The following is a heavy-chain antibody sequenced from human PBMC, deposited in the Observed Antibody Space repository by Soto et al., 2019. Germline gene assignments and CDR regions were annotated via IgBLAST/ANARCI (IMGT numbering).Heavy chain of an antibody. CDR3: ARGDSSSRSWLGGVDY. Sequence: EVQLVESGGGLVQPGGSLRLSCAASGFTFTNYWMHWVRQAPGKGLVWVSRINSDGSSTSYADSVKGRFTISRDNAKNTLYLQMNSLSAEDTAVYYCARGDSSSRSWLGGVDYWGQGTLVTVSS. V-gene: IGHV3-74*01. CDR1: GFTFTNYW. J-gene: IGHJ4*02. CDR2: INSDGSST. D-gene: IGHD6-13*01.